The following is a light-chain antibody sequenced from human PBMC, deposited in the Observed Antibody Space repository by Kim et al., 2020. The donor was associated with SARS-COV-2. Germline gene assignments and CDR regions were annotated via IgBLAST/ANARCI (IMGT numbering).Light chain of an antibody. CDR1: NTDIGYSDY. V-gene: IGLV2-14*03. CDR2: DVS. Sequence: GQSIPFSCTGSNTDIGYSDYVSWYQQYPGKAPKLILFDVSTRPSGVSNRFFGSKSGNTASLTISGLQPEDEADYHCSSSTSSRTVVFGGGTQLTVL. J-gene: IGLJ3*02. CDR3: SSSTSSRTVV.